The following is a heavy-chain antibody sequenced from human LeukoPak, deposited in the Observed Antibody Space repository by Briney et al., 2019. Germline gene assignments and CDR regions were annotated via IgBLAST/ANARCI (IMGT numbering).Heavy chain of an antibody. J-gene: IGHJ4*02. D-gene: IGHD1-1*01. Sequence: QTLSLTCAISGDRVSSNSAAWNWIRQSPSRGLEWLGRTYNSSKWYNDYAVAVKSRITINPDTSKNQFSLQLNSVTPEDTAVYYCARGHNWGKSGFDYWGQGTLVTVSS. CDR1: GDRVSSNSAA. CDR2: TYNSSKWYN. CDR3: ARGHNWGKSGFDY. V-gene: IGHV6-1*01.